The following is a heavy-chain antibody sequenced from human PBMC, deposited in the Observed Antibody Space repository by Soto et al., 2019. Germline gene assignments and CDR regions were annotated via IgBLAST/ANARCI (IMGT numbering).Heavy chain of an antibody. CDR3: ARHLRWERQMVYFDY. J-gene: IGHJ4*02. D-gene: IGHD1-26*01. CDR1: GGSISSSSYY. V-gene: IGHV4-39*01. Sequence: QLQLQESGPGLVKPSETLSLTCTVSGGSISSSSYYWGWIRQPPGKGLEWIGSIYYSGSTYYNPSLKSRVTISVDTSKNHFSLKLSSVTAADTAVYYCARHLRWERQMVYFDYWGRGTLVTVSS. CDR2: IYYSGST.